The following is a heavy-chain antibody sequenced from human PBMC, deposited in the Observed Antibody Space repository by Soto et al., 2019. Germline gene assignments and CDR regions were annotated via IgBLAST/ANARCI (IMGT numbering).Heavy chain of an antibody. CDR3: AKDFTHFADY. Sequence: GGSLRLACAASGFTFSNYAMHWVRQAPGKGLEWVALTSYDGNNEYYTDSVKGRFTISRDNSKNTLFLQMNGPRAEDTAVYYCAKDFTHFADYWGQGTLVTVSS. J-gene: IGHJ4*02. CDR2: TSYDGNNE. V-gene: IGHV3-30*18. CDR1: GFTFSNYA. D-gene: IGHD3-3*02.